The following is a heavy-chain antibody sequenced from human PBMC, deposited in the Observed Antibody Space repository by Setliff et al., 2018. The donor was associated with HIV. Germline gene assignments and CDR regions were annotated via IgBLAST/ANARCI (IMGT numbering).Heavy chain of an antibody. J-gene: IGHJ4*02. V-gene: IGHV4-30-4*08. CDR2: IYYSGST. Sequence: PSETLSLTCTVSGGSISGDYYWSWIRQPPGKGLEWIGYIYYSGSTNYNPSLKSRVTISVDTSKNQFSLKLSSVTAADTAVYYCARMYSGYDWSPAGARTRYFDYWGQGTLVTVSS. CDR3: ARMYSGYDWSPAGARTRYFDY. D-gene: IGHD5-12*01. CDR1: GGSISGDYY.